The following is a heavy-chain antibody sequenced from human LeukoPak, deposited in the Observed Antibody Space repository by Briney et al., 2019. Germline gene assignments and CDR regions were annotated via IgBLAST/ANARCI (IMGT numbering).Heavy chain of an antibody. CDR3: ARRPYDFWSGYYFDY. CDR1: GYSFTSYW. CDR2: IYPGDSDT. D-gene: IGHD3-3*01. J-gene: IGHJ4*02. Sequence: GESLQISCKGSGYSFTSYWIGWVRQMPGKGLEWMGIIYPGDSDTRYSPSFQGQVTISADKSISTAYLQWSSLKASDTAMYYCARRPYDFWSGYYFDYWGQGTLVTVSS. V-gene: IGHV5-51*01.